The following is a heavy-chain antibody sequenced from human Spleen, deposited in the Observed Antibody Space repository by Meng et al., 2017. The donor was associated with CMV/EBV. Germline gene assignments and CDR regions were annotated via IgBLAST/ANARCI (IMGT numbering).Heavy chain of an antibody. J-gene: IGHJ4*02. CDR1: TGTL. CDR3: ARIERRRILKYCGSDCSTTDY. Sequence: TGTLWAWVSPGPGNGQGWIGEIYHSGSTNCNPSLKSRVTISVDKFKNQFALKLSSVTAADTAVYYCARIERRRILKYCGSDCSTTDYWGQGTLVTVSS. D-gene: IGHD2-21*02. CDR2: IYHSGST. V-gene: IGHV4-4*02.